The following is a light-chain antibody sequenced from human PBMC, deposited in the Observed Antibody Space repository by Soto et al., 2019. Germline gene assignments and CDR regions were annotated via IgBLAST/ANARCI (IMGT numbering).Light chain of an antibody. Sequence: EIVLTHSPGTLSVSPGERATLSCRASRNMSSNYLALYQQRPGQAPRLLIYGASSRAAGIPDRFSGSGSGTDFTLTITRLEPEDFAVYYCQQYGSSGTFGPGTKVDIK. J-gene: IGKJ1*01. CDR2: GAS. CDR3: QQYGSSGT. V-gene: IGKV3-20*01. CDR1: RNMSSNY.